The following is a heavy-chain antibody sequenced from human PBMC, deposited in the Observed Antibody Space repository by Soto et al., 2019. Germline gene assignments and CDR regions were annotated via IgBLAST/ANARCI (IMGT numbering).Heavy chain of an antibody. J-gene: IGHJ4*02. Sequence: GGSLRLSCAASGFTFSSYGIHWVRQAPGKGLEWVAVISYDGSNKYYADSVKGRFTISRDNSKNTLYLQMNSLRAEDTAVYYCAKAPSTMVTELFDYWGQGTLVTVSS. CDR3: AKAPSTMVTELFDY. CDR1: GFTFSSYG. V-gene: IGHV3-30*18. D-gene: IGHD5-18*01. CDR2: ISYDGSNK.